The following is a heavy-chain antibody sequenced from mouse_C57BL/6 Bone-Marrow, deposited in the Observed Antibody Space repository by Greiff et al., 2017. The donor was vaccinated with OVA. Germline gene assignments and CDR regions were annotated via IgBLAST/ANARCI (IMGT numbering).Heavy chain of an antibody. CDR2: IRNKANNHAT. D-gene: IGHD1-1*01. CDR1: GFTFSDAW. V-gene: IGHV6-6*01. J-gene: IGHJ1*03. CDR3: TRENGSSPYWYFDV. Sequence: EVKLEESGGGLVQPGGSMKLSCAASGFTFSDAWMDWVRQSPEKGLEWVAEIRNKANNHATYYAESVKGRFTISRDESKSSVYLQRNSLRAEDTGIEYCTRENGSSPYWYFDVWGTGTTVTVSS.